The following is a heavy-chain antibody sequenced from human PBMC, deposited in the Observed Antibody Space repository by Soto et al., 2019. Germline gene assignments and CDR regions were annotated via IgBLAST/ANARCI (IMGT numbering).Heavy chain of an antibody. V-gene: IGHV3-33*01. CDR2: IWYDGSNK. J-gene: IGHJ4*02. CDR1: GFTFSSYG. D-gene: IGHD2-2*01. CDR3: ARDRCSSTSCYVVSRGFSSGWYVFDY. Sequence: QVQLVESGGGVVQPGRSLRLSCAASGFTFSSYGMHWVRQAPGKGLEWVAVIWYDGSNKYYADSVKGRFTIYRDNSKNTLYLQMNSLRAEDTAVYYCARDRCSSTSCYVVSRGFSSGWYVFDYWGQGTLVTVSS.